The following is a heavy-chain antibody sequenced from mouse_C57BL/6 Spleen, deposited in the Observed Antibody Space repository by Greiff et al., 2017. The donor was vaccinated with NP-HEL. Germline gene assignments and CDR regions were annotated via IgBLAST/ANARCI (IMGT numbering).Heavy chain of an antibody. J-gene: IGHJ2*01. V-gene: IGHV1-52*01. CDR2: IDPSDSET. CDR3: ARSRDGDYFDY. Sequence: QVQLQQPGAELVRPGSSVKLSCKASGYTFTSYWMHWVKQRPIQGLEWIGNIDPSDSETHYNQKFKDKATLTVDKSSSTAYMQLSSLTSDDSAVYYCARSRDGDYFDYWGQGTTLTVSS. D-gene: IGHD1-1*02. CDR1: GYTFTSYW.